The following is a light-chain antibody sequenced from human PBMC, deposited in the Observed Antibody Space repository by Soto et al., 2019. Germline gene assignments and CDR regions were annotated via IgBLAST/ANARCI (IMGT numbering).Light chain of an antibody. V-gene: IGKV3-15*01. J-gene: IGKJ4*01. CDR2: AAS. Sequence: EIVMTQSPATLSVSPGERATLSCRASQSVSSNLAWYQQKPGQAPRLLSYAASVRATGIPARFSGSGSGTEFTLTISSLQSEDFAVYYCQQYDARPPNLSFGGGTKVEIK. CDR3: QQYDARPPNLS. CDR1: QSVSSN.